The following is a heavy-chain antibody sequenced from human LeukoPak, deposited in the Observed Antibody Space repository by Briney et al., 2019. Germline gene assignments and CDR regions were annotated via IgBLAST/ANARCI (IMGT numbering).Heavy chain of an antibody. CDR2: ISSSSSTI. Sequence: PGGSLRLSCAASGFTFSDYYMSWIRQAPGKGLEWVSYISSSSSTIYYADSVKGRFTISRDNAKNSLYLQMNSLRAEDTAVYYCAREYGYYDSSGYLDYWGQGTLVTVSS. CDR1: GFTFSDYY. D-gene: IGHD3-22*01. J-gene: IGHJ4*02. CDR3: AREYGYYDSSGYLDY. V-gene: IGHV3-11*01.